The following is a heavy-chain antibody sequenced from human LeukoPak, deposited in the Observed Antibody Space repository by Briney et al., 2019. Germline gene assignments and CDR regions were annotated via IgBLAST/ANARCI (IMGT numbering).Heavy chain of an antibody. D-gene: IGHD2/OR15-2a*01. CDR1: GFTFSNYG. V-gene: IGHV3-30*02. CDR2: IRTDGTDE. CDR3: ARCNTADVPSGN. Sequence: GGSLRLSCVASGFTFSNYGMHWFRQVPGKGLDWVAFIRTDGTDERYADSVRGRFTISRDNSKNTLYLQMNTLTPEDTALYHCARCNTADVPSGNWGQGTLVTVSS. J-gene: IGHJ4*02.